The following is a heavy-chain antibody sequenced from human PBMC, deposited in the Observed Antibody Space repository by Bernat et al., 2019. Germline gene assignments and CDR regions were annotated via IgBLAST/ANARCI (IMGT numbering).Heavy chain of an antibody. Sequence: QLQLQESGPGLVKPSETLSLTCIVSGGSISSRTYNWGWIRQPPGKGLEWIGNIYYSGSTYYNPSLKSRVTISVDTSKNQFSLNLSSVTAADTAVYYCARLGYCSSTSCYAFDIWGQGTMVTVSS. CDR1: GGSISSRTYN. D-gene: IGHD2-2*01. CDR2: IYYSGST. V-gene: IGHV4-39*01. CDR3: ARLGYCSSTSCYAFDI. J-gene: IGHJ3*02.